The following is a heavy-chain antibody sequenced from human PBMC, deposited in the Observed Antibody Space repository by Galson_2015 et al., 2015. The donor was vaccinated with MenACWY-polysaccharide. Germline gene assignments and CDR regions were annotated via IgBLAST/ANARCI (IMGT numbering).Heavy chain of an antibody. CDR1: GGSMSPYH. D-gene: IGHD3-22*01. CDR3: ARIGGMNKGNYYNYGWFDP. J-gene: IGHJ5*02. CDR2: IHYSGGT. Sequence: ETLSLTCTVSGGSMSPYHWAWIRQSPGKGLEWLGWIHYSGGTKYRPSLKSRVTISVDTSENQFSLKLSSVTTADTAVYYCARIGGMNKGNYYNYGWFDPWGQGTLVTVSS. V-gene: IGHV4-59*01.